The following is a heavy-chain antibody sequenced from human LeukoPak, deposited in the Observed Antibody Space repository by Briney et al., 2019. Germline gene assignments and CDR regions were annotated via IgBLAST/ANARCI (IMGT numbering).Heavy chain of an antibody. V-gene: IGHV3-23*01. CDR2: ISGSGGST. CDR1: GFTFSSYA. CDR3: ASSAMVIGYYYYYGMDV. J-gene: IGHJ6*02. D-gene: IGHD5-18*01. Sequence: GGSLRLSCAASGFTFSSYAMSWVRQAPGKGLEWVSAISGSGGSTYYADSVKGRFTISRDNSKNTLYLQMNSLRAEDTAVYYCASSAMVIGYYYYYGMDVWGQGATVTVSS.